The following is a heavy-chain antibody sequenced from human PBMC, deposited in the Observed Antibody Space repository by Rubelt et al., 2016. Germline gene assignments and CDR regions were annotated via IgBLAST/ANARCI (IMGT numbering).Heavy chain of an antibody. J-gene: IGHJ6*03. V-gene: IGHV4-34*01. Sequence: QVQLLQWGAGLLKPSETLSLTCAVYGGSFSDYYWSWIRLPPGKGLEWIGEINHSGSTNYNPSLKSRVTISVDTSKNQFSLRLSSVTAADTAVYYCARSTWMGSYYYMDVWGLGTTVTVSS. CDR3: ARSTWMGSYYYMDV. CDR2: INHSGST. D-gene: IGHD1-1*01. CDR1: GGSFSDYY.